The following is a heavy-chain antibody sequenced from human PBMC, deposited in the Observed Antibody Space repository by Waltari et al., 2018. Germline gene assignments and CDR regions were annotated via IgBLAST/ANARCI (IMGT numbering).Heavy chain of an antibody. D-gene: IGHD5-12*01. V-gene: IGHV3-74*01. CDR3: ARKGGRGYAYGPFYFDY. CDR2: INGDRYGL. J-gene: IGHJ4*02. CDR1: GFTFSDYW. Sequence: EVQLVEAGGDLVQPGGSLRLSCEASGFTFSDYWMHWVRQCPGKGPVWVSRINGDRYGLTYSDSVKGRFTISRDNTKNTLYLQMNRLRVEDTAVYYCARKGGRGYAYGPFYFDYWGQGALVIVSS.